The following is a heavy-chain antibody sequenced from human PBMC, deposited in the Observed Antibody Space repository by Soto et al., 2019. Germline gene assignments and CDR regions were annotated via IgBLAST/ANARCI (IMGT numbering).Heavy chain of an antibody. Sequence: ASVNVSCKASGYSFTGYYMHWVRQAPGQGLEWMGWINPNSGGTNYAQKFQGRVTMTRDTSISTAYMELSRLRSDDTAVYYCARDPTGYSSGWYYFDYWGQGTLVTVSS. CDR3: ARDPTGYSSGWYYFDY. J-gene: IGHJ4*02. CDR2: INPNSGGT. CDR1: GYSFTGYY. D-gene: IGHD6-19*01. V-gene: IGHV1-2*02.